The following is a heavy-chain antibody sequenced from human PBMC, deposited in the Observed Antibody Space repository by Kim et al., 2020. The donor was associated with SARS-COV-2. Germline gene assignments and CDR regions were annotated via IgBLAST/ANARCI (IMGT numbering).Heavy chain of an antibody. D-gene: IGHD4-4*01. CDR3: ARDLLTATVTDY. V-gene: IGHV3-48*03. J-gene: IGHJ4*02. Sequence: YYADAVKGRFTISRDNAKNSLYLQMNSLRAEDTAVYYCARDLLTATVTDYWGQGTLVTVSS.